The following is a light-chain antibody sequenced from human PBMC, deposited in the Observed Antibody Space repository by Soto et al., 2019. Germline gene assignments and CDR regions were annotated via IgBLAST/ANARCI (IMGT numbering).Light chain of an antibody. CDR2: GAS. J-gene: IGKJ4*01. Sequence: EIEMTQSPATLSVSPGESVTLSCRASQSVDSDLAWYQQKPGQAPRLLIYGASTRATGIPAKFSGSGSGTEFTLTISSVQSEDFAVYYCQQYNTWPPLTFGGGTKVEIE. V-gene: IGKV3-15*01. CDR3: QQYNTWPPLT. CDR1: QSVDSD.